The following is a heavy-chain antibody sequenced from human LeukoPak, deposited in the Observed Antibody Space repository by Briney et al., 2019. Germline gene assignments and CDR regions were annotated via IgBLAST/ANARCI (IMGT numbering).Heavy chain of an antibody. D-gene: IGHD3-10*01. Sequence: TSETLSLTCTVSGGSISSYYWSWIRQPAGKGLEWIGYIYYSGSTNYNPSLKSRVTISVDTSKNQFSLKLSSVTAADTAVYYCARTMVRGVPKPLFDYWGQGTLVTVSS. V-gene: IGHV4-59*01. CDR3: ARTMVRGVPKPLFDY. J-gene: IGHJ4*02. CDR2: IYYSGST. CDR1: GGSISSYY.